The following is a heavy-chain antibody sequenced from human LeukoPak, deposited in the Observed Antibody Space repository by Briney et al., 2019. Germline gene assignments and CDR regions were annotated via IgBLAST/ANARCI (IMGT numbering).Heavy chain of an antibody. V-gene: IGHV3-66*01. CDR3: AREGMAVPGTLDY. J-gene: IGHJ4*02. Sequence: GGSLRLSCAASGFTVSSNYMSWVRQAPGKGLKWVSVIHSGGSTYYADSVKGRFTISRDNSKNTLYLQMNSLRAEDTAVHYCAREGMAVPGTLDYWGQGTLVTVSS. D-gene: IGHD6-19*01. CDR2: IHSGGST. CDR1: GFTVSSNY.